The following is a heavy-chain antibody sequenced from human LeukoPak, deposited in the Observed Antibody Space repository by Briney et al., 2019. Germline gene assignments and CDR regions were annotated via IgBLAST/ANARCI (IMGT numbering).Heavy chain of an antibody. Sequence: PGRSLRLSCAASGFTFDDYAMHWVRQAPGKGLEWVSGISWNSGSIGYADSVKGRFTISRDNAKNSLYLQMNSLRAKDTALYYCAKDAAPILWFGKTWSDPWGQGTLVTVSS. CDR1: GFTFDDYA. CDR2: ISWNSGSI. J-gene: IGHJ5*02. CDR3: AKDAAPILWFGKTWSDP. V-gene: IGHV3-9*01. D-gene: IGHD3-10*01.